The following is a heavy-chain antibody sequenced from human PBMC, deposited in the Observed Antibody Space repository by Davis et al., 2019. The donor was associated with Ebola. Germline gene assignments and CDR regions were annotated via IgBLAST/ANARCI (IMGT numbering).Heavy chain of an antibody. CDR3: ARDLYISSWYPDVFDI. D-gene: IGHD6-13*01. Sequence: ASVKVSCKASGYTFTSYYMYWVRQAPGQGLEWMGIINPSGGSTTYAQKFQGRVTMTRDTSTSTVYMELSSLRSEDTAMYYCARDLYISSWYPDVFDIWGQGTMVTVSS. CDR1: GYTFTSYY. V-gene: IGHV1-46*01. J-gene: IGHJ3*02. CDR2: INPSGGST.